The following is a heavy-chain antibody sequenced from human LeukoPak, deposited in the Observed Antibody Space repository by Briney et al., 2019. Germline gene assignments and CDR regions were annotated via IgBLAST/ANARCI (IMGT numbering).Heavy chain of an antibody. CDR2: ISGSGDRT. CDR1: GFTFSSSA. D-gene: IGHD6-19*01. V-gene: IGHV3-23*01. Sequence: PGGSLRLSCAASGFTFSSSAMSWVRQVPGKGLEWVSTISGSGDRTSYADSVKGRFTISRDNSKNTLFLQMNSLRAEDTAVYYCAKDRIGGVAVAGKGRWFDPWGQGTLVTVSS. CDR3: AKDRIGGVAVAGKGRWFDP. J-gene: IGHJ5*02.